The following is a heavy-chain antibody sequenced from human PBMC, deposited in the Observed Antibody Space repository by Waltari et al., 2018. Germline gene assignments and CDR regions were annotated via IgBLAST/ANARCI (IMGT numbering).Heavy chain of an antibody. D-gene: IGHD2-2*01. V-gene: IGHV4-39*01. Sequence: QLQLQESGPGLVRPSETLSLTCTVSGGSISSSIYYGGWIRQSPGKDLEWIGSIYYTGNTFYNPSLERRVTMSVDTSKNQFSLKLSSVTATDTAMYYCASELPRIVVVPGDAYIWGQGTLVTVSS. CDR3: ASELPRIVVVPGDAYI. CDR1: GGSISSSIYY. J-gene: IGHJ4*02. CDR2: IYYTGNT.